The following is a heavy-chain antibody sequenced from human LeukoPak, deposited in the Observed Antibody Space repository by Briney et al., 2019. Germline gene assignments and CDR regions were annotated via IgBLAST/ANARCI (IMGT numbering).Heavy chain of an antibody. V-gene: IGHV4-34*01. Sequence: PSETLSLTCAVYGGSFSGYYWSWIRQPPGKGLKWIGEINHSGSTNYHPSLKSRVTISLDTSKNQFSLKLRSVTAADTAVYYCARGELGISAFDIWGQGTMDTVSS. CDR3: ARGELGISAFDI. CDR2: INHSGST. D-gene: IGHD7-27*01. CDR1: GGSFSGYY. J-gene: IGHJ3*02.